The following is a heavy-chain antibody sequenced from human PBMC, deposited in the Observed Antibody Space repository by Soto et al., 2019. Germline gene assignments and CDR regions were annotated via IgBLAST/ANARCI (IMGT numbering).Heavy chain of an antibody. J-gene: IGHJ6*02. CDR2: VSYDGSNK. V-gene: IGHV3-30*18. D-gene: IGHD6-13*01. CDR1: GFTFSSYG. Sequence: QVQLVESGGGVAQPGRSLRLSCAASGFTFSSYGMHWVRQAPGKGLEWVAVVSYDGSNKYYADSVKGRFTISRDNSKNTLYLQMNSLRAEDTAVYYCAKDVRRRAAAGTDYYYGMDVWGQGTTVTVSS. CDR3: AKDVRRRAAAGTDYYYGMDV.